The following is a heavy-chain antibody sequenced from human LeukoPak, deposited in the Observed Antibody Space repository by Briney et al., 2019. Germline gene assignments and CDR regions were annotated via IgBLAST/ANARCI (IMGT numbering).Heavy chain of an antibody. J-gene: IGHJ4*02. D-gene: IGHD3-10*01. CDR2: INPNSGGT. CDR3: ARSITKVRGDEGVDY. Sequence: GASVKVSCKSSGYTFTGYYMHWVRQAPGQGLEWMGWINPNSGGTNYAQKFQGRVTMTRDTSISTAYMELSRLRSDDTAVYYCARSITKVRGDEGVDYWGQGTLFNAST. V-gene: IGHV1-2*02. CDR1: GYTFTGYY.